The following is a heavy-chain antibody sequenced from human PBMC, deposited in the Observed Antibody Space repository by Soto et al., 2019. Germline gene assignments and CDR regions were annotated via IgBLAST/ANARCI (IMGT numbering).Heavy chain of an antibody. Sequence: EVQLVESGGGLVQPCRYLRLSCAASGFLFDDDAMHWFRQAPGKGLEGVSVISGNSGSLGYADSVKGRFPISRDNAKNALYLQMNSLRAEDTALYYCAKDRYSSSAYYYYGMDGWGPGTTVTVSS. V-gene: IGHV3-9*01. CDR1: GFLFDDDA. J-gene: IGHJ6*02. CDR3: AKDRYSSSAYYYYGMDG. CDR2: ISGNSGSL. D-gene: IGHD5-18*01.